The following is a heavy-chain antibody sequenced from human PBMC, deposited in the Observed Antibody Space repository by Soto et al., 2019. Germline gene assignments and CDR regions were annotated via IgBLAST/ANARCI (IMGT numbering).Heavy chain of an antibody. CDR1: GYIFSDYG. J-gene: IGHJ4*02. CDR3: AKRTSGTTWGESDY. Sequence: QVQVMQSGAEVKKPGDSVKVSCKTSGYIFSDYGINWVRQAPEQRLELMGWISGYSGNANLAQKFQGRVTMTTDKSTRTAYMELRRLRSDDTAVYYCAKRTSGTTWGESDYWGQGTLVTVSS. CDR2: ISGYSGNA. V-gene: IGHV1-18*04. D-gene: IGHD4-17*01.